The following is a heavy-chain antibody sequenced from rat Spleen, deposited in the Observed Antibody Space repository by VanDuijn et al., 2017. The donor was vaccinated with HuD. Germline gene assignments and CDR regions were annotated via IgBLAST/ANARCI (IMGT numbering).Heavy chain of an antibody. CDR2: ISTGGNT. V-gene: IGHV2S8*01. J-gene: IGHJ2*01. CDR1: GFSLTSNG. CDR3: ARPNY. Sequence: QVQLKESGPGLVQPSQTLSLTCTVSGFSLTSNGVSWVRQPPGEGLEWIAAISTGGNTYYNSALSSRLSISRDTSKSQVFLKMNSLQTEDTAMYFCARPNYWGQGVMVTVSS.